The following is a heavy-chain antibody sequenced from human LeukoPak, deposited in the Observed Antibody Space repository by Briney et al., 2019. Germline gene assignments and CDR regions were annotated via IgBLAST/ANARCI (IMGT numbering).Heavy chain of an antibody. CDR1: GGSISSSSYY. J-gene: IGHJ3*02. V-gene: IGHV4-39*07. Sequence: SETLSLTCTVSGGSISSSSYYWGWIRQPPGKGLEWIGSIYYSGSTYYNPSLKSRVTISVDTSKNQFSLKLSPVTAADTAVYYCARDRGYCSGGSCYSGAFDIWGQGTMVTVSS. D-gene: IGHD2-15*01. CDR2: IYYSGST. CDR3: ARDRGYCSGGSCYSGAFDI.